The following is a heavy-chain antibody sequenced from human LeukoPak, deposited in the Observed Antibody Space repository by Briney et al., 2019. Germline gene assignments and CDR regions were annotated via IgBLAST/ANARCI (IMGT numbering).Heavy chain of an antibody. CDR3: ATAYYYDSSGPLDY. V-gene: IGHV1-69-2*01. CDR1: GYTFTDYY. Sequence: ASVKISCKVSGYTFTDYYMHWVQQAAGKGLEWMGVVDPEDGETIYAEKLQGRVTITADTSTDTAYMELSSLRSEDTAVYYCATAYYYDSSGPLDYWGQGTLVTVSS. D-gene: IGHD3-22*01. J-gene: IGHJ4*02. CDR2: VDPEDGET.